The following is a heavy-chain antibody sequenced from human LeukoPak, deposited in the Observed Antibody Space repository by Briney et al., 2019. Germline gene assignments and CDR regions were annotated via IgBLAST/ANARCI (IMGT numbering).Heavy chain of an antibody. CDR3: ARDGPGYSFDF. D-gene: IGHD5-18*01. CDR1: GFSFSSYE. J-gene: IGHJ4*02. V-gene: IGHV3-48*03. CDR2: ISTSGSTL. Sequence: GGSLRLSCAASGFSFSSYEMNWVRQAPGKGLEWVSWISTSGSTLNYADSVKGRFTVSRDNAKNSLYLQMNSLRAEDTAVYYCARDGPGYSFDFWGQGTRDSVST.